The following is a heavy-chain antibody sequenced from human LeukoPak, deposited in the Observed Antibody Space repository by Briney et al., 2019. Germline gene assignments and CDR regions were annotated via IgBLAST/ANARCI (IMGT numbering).Heavy chain of an antibody. Sequence: GGSLRLSCAASGFSFSDYFISWIRQAPGKGLEWVSSIGSSGSIIYYADSVKGRFSISRDNAKNSVYLQMNSLRAEDTAVYYCARWGIYGDSRNWHFDIWGRGTLVTVS. V-gene: IGHV3-11*01. CDR2: IGSSGSII. J-gene: IGHJ2*01. CDR3: ARWGIYGDSRNWHFDI. CDR1: GFSFSDYF. D-gene: IGHD4-17*01.